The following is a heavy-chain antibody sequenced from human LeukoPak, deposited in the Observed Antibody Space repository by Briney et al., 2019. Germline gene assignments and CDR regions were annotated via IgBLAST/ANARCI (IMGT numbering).Heavy chain of an antibody. J-gene: IGHJ3*02. CDR2: IKQDGSEK. CDR1: GLTFSSYW. CDR3: ARDLAGPRQEAFDI. Sequence: GGSLRPSCAASGLTFSSYWMSWVRQAPGKGLEWVANIKQDGSEKHYVDSVTGRFTISRDNTKNLLYLQMNSLRADDTAVYYCARDLAGPRQEAFDIWGQGTMVTVSS. V-gene: IGHV3-7*01.